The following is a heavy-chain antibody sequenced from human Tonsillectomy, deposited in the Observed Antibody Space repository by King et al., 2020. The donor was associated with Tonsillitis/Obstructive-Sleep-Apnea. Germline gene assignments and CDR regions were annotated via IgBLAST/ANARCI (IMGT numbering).Heavy chain of an antibody. V-gene: IGHV5-51*01. D-gene: IGHD3-9*01. CDR2: IYPGNSNV. Sequence: QLVQSGAEVKKPGESLKISCKASGYFFSNFWIGWVRQMPGKGLEWLGIIYPGNSNVKYSPSFQGQVTISADGSLSTAYLEWGSLKASDTAMYFCGRQIDSGSYRILTYAHSNYYYYMDVWGTGTTVTVSS. J-gene: IGHJ6*03. CDR1: GYFFSNFW. CDR3: GRQIDSGSYRILTYAHSNYYYYMDV.